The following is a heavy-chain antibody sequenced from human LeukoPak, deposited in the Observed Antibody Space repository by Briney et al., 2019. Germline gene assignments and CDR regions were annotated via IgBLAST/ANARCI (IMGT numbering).Heavy chain of an antibody. CDR1: GYTFTTYY. J-gene: IGHJ4*02. D-gene: IGHD3-22*01. V-gene: IGHV1-46*01. Sequence: ASVKVSCKASGYTFTTYYVHWVRQAPGQGLEWMGIINPSGGSTTYAQKFRGRLTMTRDMSTSTVYMELSSLRSEDTAVYYCARAWWSDSGYSDDYWGQGTLVTVSS. CDR3: ARAWWSDSGYSDDY. CDR2: INPSGGST.